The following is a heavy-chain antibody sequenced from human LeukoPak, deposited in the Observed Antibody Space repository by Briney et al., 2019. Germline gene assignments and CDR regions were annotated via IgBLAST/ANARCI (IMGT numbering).Heavy chain of an antibody. CDR1: GFTFSSYA. CDR3: ASGSYDY. Sequence: GGSLRLSCAASGFTFSSYAMHWVCQAPGKGLEWVAVISYDGSNKYYADSVKGRFTISRDNSKNTLYLQMNSLRAEDTAVYYCASGSYDYWGQGTLVTVSS. J-gene: IGHJ4*02. V-gene: IGHV3-30*04. D-gene: IGHD1-26*01. CDR2: ISYDGSNK.